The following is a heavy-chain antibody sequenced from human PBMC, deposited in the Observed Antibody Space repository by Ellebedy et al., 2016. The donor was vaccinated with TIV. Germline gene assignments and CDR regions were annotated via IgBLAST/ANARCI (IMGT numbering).Heavy chain of an antibody. D-gene: IGHD7-27*01. Sequence: GGSLRLSCTASGFTFTPYAMNRVRQAPGKGLEWVSYISGSTITLYYADSVRGRFTISSDNAKNSVYLQMNGLRVEDTAVYFCARDMAWGNERVNDAFDIWGHGTLVTVSA. V-gene: IGHV3-48*04. CDR2: ISGSTITL. CDR1: GFTFTPYA. CDR3: ARDMAWGNERVNDAFDI. J-gene: IGHJ3*02.